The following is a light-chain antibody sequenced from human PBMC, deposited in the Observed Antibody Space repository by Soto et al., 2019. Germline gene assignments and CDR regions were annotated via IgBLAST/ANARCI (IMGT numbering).Light chain of an antibody. CDR2: VAS. Sequence: EIWLTQFPGTLSLSPGERATLSCTASQSFNSNYLAWYQQKPGQAPRLLIYVASTRATGIPDRFSGSGSGTDFTLTISRLEPEDLAVYYCHQYGSSPRTFGPGTKVEIK. CDR1: QSFNSNY. V-gene: IGKV3-20*01. CDR3: HQYGSSPRT. J-gene: IGKJ1*01.